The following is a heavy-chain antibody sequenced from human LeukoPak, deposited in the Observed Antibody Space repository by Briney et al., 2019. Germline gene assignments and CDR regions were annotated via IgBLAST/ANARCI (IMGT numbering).Heavy chain of an antibody. J-gene: IGHJ4*02. V-gene: IGHV3-33*01. CDR1: GFTFSSYG. Sequence: GRSLRLSCAASGFTFSSYGMHWVRQAPGKGLEWVAVIWYDGSNKYYADSVKGRFTISRDNSKNTLYLQMNSLRAEDTAVYYCARDYGDYLGYFDYWGQGTLVTVSS. D-gene: IGHD4-17*01. CDR3: ARDYGDYLGYFDY. CDR2: IWYDGSNK.